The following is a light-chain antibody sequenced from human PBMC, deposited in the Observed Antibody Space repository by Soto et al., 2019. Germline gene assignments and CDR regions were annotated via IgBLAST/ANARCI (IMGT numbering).Light chain of an antibody. CDR3: QKRGNWPQ. CDR1: QTVASSY. Sequence: EILLTQSPATLSLSPGETATLSCGASQTVASSYFAWYQKKPGLAPRLLIYDTSNRATGIPARFSGSGSGTDFTLTISGLEPEDFAIYYCQKRGNWPQFGQGTRLEIK. CDR2: DTS. J-gene: IGKJ5*01. V-gene: IGKV3D-20*02.